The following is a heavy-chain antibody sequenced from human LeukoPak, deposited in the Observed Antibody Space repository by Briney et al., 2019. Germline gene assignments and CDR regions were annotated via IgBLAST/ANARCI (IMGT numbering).Heavy chain of an antibody. CDR3: ATIAVAGTRWDY. CDR1: GFTFSSYG. CDR2: IRYDGSNK. D-gene: IGHD6-19*01. Sequence: PGGSLRLSCAASGFTFSSYGMHWVRQAPGKGLEWVAFIRYDGSNKYYADSVKGRFTISRDNSKNTLYLQMNSLRAEDMAVYYCATIAVAGTRWDYWGQGTLVTVSS. J-gene: IGHJ4*02. V-gene: IGHV3-30*02.